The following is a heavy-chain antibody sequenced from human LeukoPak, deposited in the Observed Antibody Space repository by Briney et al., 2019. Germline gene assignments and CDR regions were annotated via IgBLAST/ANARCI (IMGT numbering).Heavy chain of an antibody. D-gene: IGHD2-2*01. V-gene: IGHV1-8*02. J-gene: IGHJ5*02. Sequence: ASVKVSCKASGYTFTSYGISWVRQATGQGLEWMGWMNPNSGNTGYAQKFQGRVTMTRNTSISTAYMELSSLRSEDTAVYYCAREYCSSTSCYPWGQGTLVTVSS. CDR3: AREYCSSTSCYP. CDR1: GYTFTSYG. CDR2: MNPNSGNT.